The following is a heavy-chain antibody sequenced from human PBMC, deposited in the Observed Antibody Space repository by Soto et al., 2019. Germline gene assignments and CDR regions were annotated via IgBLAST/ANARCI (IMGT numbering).Heavy chain of an antibody. Sequence: SETLSLTCTVSGGSISSYYWSWIRQPPGKGLEWIGYIDYSESTNYNPSLKSRVTISVDTSKNQFSLRLRSVTAADTAVYYCARSSVRLGELAYFFDYWGQGALVTVSS. D-gene: IGHD3-16*02. CDR1: GGSISSYY. V-gene: IGHV4-59*08. CDR2: IDYSEST. CDR3: ARSSVRLGELAYFFDY. J-gene: IGHJ4*02.